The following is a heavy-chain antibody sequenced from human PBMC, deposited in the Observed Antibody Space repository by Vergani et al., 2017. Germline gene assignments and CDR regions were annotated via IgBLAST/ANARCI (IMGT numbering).Heavy chain of an antibody. CDR2: IYYSGST. D-gene: IGHD3-16*01. V-gene: IGHV4-31*03. J-gene: IGHJ6*03. CDR1: GGSISSGGYY. Sequence: QVQLQESGPGLVKPSQTLSLTCTVSGGSISSGGYYWSWVRQHPGKGLEWVGYIYYSGSTYYNPSLNSRVTISVETSKNQFSLKLSSVTAADTAVYYCARDLRTWGYMDVWGKGTTVTVSS. CDR3: ARDLRTWGYMDV.